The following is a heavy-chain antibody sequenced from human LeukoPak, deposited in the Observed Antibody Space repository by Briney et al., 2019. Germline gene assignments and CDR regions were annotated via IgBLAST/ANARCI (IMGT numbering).Heavy chain of an antibody. CDR1: GFTFSSYA. CDR3: ARGNYGDPRAFDI. CDR2: ISSNGGST. V-gene: IGHV3-64*01. Sequence: GGSLRLSCAASGFTFSSYAMHWVRQAPGKGLEYVSAISSNGGSTYYANSVKGRFTISRDNSKNTLYLQMGSLRAEDMAVYYCARGNYGDPRAFDIWGQGTMVTVSS. J-gene: IGHJ3*02. D-gene: IGHD4-17*01.